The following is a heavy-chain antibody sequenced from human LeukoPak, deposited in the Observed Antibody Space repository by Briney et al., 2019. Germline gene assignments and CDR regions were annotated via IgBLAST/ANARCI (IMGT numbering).Heavy chain of an antibody. D-gene: IGHD2-2*01. CDR3: ARVPADNWFDP. J-gene: IGHJ5*02. Sequence: SETLSLTCAVSGGSISSGGYSWSWIRQPPGKGLEWIGSIYHSGSTYYNPSLKSRVTISVDTSKNQFSLKLSSVTAADTAVYYCARVPADNWFDPWGQGTLVTVSS. V-gene: IGHV4-39*07. CDR2: IYHSGST. CDR1: GGSISSGGYS.